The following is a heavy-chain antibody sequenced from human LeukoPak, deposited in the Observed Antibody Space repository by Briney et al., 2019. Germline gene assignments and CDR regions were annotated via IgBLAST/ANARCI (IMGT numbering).Heavy chain of an antibody. Sequence: PSETLSLTCTVSGGSISSYYWSWIRQPAGKGLEWIGRIYTSGSTNYNPSLKSRVTMSVDTSKNQFSLKLSSVTAADTAVYYCARVRRWLQFRPRVGAFDIWGQGTMVTVSS. CDR1: GGSISSYY. D-gene: IGHD5-24*01. CDR2: IYTSGST. V-gene: IGHV4-4*07. J-gene: IGHJ3*02. CDR3: ARVRRWLQFRPRVGAFDI.